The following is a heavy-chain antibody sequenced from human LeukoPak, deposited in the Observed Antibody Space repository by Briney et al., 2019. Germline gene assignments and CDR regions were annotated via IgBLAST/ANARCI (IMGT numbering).Heavy chain of an antibody. Sequence: ASVKVSCKASGYTFTSYAMHWVRQAPGQRLEWMGWINAGNGNTKYSQKFQGRVTITRDTSASTAYMELSSLRSEDTAVYYCARSVKATTYYDILTGYSNLYGMDVWGQGTTVPSP. CDR3: ARSVKATTYYDILTGYSNLYGMDV. J-gene: IGHJ6*02. CDR1: GYTFTSYA. CDR2: INAGNGNT. D-gene: IGHD3-9*01. V-gene: IGHV1-3*01.